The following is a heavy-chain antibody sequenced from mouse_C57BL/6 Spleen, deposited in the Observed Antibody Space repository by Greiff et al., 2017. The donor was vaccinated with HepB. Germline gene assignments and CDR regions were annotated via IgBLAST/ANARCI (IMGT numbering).Heavy chain of an antibody. V-gene: IGHV2-2*01. Sequence: VKLVESGPGLVQPSQSLSITCTVSGFSLTSYGVHWVRQSPGKGLEWLGVIWSGGSTDYNAAFISRLSISKDNSKSQVFFKMNSLQADDTAIYYCARKDYGSSYYWYFDVWGTGTTVTVSS. J-gene: IGHJ1*03. CDR1: GFSLTSYG. CDR3: ARKDYGSSYYWYFDV. D-gene: IGHD1-1*01. CDR2: IWSGGST.